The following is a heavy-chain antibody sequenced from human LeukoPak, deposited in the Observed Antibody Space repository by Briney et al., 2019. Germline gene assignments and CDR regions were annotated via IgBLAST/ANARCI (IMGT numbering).Heavy chain of an antibody. V-gene: IGHV1-69*04. D-gene: IGHD5-12*01. CDR3: ARETDLGGYDLFDY. CDR1: GGTFSSYA. Sequence: SVKVSCKASGGTFSSYAISWVRQAPGQGLEWMGRIIPIFGIANYAQKFQGRVAITADKSTSTAYMELSSLRSEDTAVYYCARETDLGGYDLFDYWGQGTLVTVSS. CDR2: IIPIFGIA. J-gene: IGHJ4*02.